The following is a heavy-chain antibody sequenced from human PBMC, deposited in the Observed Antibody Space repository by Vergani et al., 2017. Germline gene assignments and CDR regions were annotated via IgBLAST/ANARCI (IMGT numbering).Heavy chain of an antibody. CDR3: ARDRAGGELLWAPPPDWYFDL. Sequence: QLVQSGAEVKKPGASVKVSCKASGFTFTSSAVQWVRQARGQRLEWIGWIVVGSGNTNYAQKFQERVTITRDMSTSTAYMELSSLRAEDTAVYYCARDRAGGELLWAPPPDWYFDLWGRGTLVTVSS. V-gene: IGHV1-58*01. J-gene: IGHJ2*01. CDR1: GFTFTSSA. CDR2: IVVGSGNT. D-gene: IGHD1-26*01.